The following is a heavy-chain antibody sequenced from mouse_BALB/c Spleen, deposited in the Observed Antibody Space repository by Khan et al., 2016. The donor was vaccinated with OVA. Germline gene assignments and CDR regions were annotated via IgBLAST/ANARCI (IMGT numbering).Heavy chain of an antibody. D-gene: IGHD1-1*01. J-gene: IGHJ3*01. V-gene: IGHV9-2-1*01. CDR2: INTETGEP. CDR3: ASNFLYYYGSSPFAY. Sequence: QFQLVQSGPELKKPGETVKISCKASGYTFTDYSMHWVKQAPGKGLKWMGWINTETGEPTYADDFKGRFAFSLETSASTAYLQINNLKNEDTATYFCASNFLYYYGSSPFAYWGQGTLVTVSA. CDR1: GYTFTDYS.